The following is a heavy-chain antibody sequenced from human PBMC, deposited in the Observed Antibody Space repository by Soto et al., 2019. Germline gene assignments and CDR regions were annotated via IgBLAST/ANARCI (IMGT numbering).Heavy chain of an antibody. Sequence: GGSLRLSCAASGFTFTTSGIHWVRQAPGKGLEWLAAISYGGTHKYYADSVRGRFTISRDNSKSTLSLQMNSLRAEDTAVYYCAKELEEYQLLYDIDSWGQGILVTVSS. CDR1: GFTFTTSG. D-gene: IGHD2-2*02. V-gene: IGHV3-30*18. J-gene: IGHJ4*02. CDR3: AKELEEYQLLYDIDS. CDR2: ISYGGTHK.